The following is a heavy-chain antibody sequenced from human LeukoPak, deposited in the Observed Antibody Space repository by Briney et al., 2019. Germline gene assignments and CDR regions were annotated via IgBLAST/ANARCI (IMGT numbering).Heavy chain of an antibody. CDR1: GYSFTSYW. J-gene: IGHJ6*04. CDR2: IDPSDSYT. D-gene: IGHD1/OR15-1a*01. V-gene: IGHV5-10-1*01. Sequence: GESLKISCKGSGYSFTSYWISWVRQMPGKGLEWMGRIDPSDSYTNYSPSFQGHVTISADKSISTAYLQWSSLKASDTAMYYCAREERTDYYYYYGMDVWGKGTTVTVSS. CDR3: AREERTDYYYYYGMDV.